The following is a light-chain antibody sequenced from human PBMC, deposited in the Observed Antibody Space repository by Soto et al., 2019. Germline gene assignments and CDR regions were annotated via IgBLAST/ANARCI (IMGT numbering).Light chain of an antibody. CDR3: QQRSNWPWT. Sequence: EIVLTQSPATLSLPPGERATLSCRASQSVGSYLAWYQQKPGQAPRLLIYDASNRATGIPARFSGSGSGTDFTLTISSLEPEDFAVYYCQQRSNWPWTFGQGTKVDIK. V-gene: IGKV3-11*01. CDR2: DAS. J-gene: IGKJ1*01. CDR1: QSVGSY.